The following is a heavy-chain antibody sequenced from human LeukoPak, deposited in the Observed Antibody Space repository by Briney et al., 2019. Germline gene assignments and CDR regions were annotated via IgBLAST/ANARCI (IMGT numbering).Heavy chain of an antibody. J-gene: IGHJ6*03. CDR2: MNPNSGNT. CDR1: GYTFTSYD. Sequence: ASVKVSCKASGYTFTSYDINWVRQATGQGLEWMGWMNPNSGNTGYAQKFQGRVTITRNTSISTAYMELSSLRSEDTAAYYCARGPGVSLPRYYYMDVWGKGTTVTVSS. CDR3: ARGPGVSLPRYYYMDV. V-gene: IGHV1-8*01. D-gene: IGHD6-13*01.